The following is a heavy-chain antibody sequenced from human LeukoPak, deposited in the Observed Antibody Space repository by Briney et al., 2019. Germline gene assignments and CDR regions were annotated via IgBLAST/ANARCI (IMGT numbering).Heavy chain of an antibody. CDR2: IWYDGSNK. CDR1: GFTFSSYG. CDR3: ARGPIGYKNYYFDY. J-gene: IGHJ4*02. D-gene: IGHD5-18*01. Sequence: PGGSLRLSCAASGFTFSSYGMHWVRQAPGKGLEWVAVIWYDGSNKYYADSVKGRFTISRDNSKNTLYLQMNSLRAEDTAVYYCARGPIGYKNYYFDYWGQGTLVTVSS. V-gene: IGHV3-33*01.